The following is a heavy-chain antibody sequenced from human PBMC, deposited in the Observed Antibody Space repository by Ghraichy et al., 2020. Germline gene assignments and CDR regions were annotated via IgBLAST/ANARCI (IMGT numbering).Heavy chain of an antibody. J-gene: IGHJ4*02. CDR3: ARFIWVAGHFDY. Sequence: SETLSLTCAVYGGSFSGYYWSWIRQPPGKGLEWIGEINHSGSTNYNPSLKSRVTISVDTSKNQFSLKLSSVTAADTAVYYCARFIWVAGHFDYWGQGTLVTVSS. D-gene: IGHD2-15*01. V-gene: IGHV4-34*01. CDR2: INHSGST. CDR1: GGSFSGYY.